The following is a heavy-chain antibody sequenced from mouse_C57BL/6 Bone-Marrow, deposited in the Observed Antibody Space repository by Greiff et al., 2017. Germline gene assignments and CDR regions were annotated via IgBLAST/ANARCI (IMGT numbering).Heavy chain of an antibody. CDR3: ARDQEGWCCDV. CDR2: ISDGGSYT. Sequence: EVKLMESGGGLVKPGGSLKLSCAASGFTFSSYAMSWVRQTPEKRLEWVATISDGGSYTYYPDNVKGRFTISRDNAKNDLYLQMSHLKAEDTAMYYCARDQEGWCCDVWGTGTAVTVSA. D-gene: IGHD3-2*02. CDR1: GFTFSSYA. V-gene: IGHV5-4*01. J-gene: IGHJ1*03.